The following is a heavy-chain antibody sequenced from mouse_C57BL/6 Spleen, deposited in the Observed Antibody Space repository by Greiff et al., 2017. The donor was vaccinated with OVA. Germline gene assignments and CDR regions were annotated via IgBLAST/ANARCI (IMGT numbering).Heavy chain of an antibody. CDR2: IYPSSGST. Sequence: VQLQQPGAELVKPGASVKMSCKASGYTFTSYWITWVKQRPGQGLEWIGDIYPSSGSTKYNEKFKSKATLTVDTSSSTAYLQISSLTSEDSAVYYCARPYDGYYDYYAMDYWGQGTSVTVSS. V-gene: IGHV1-55*01. D-gene: IGHD2-3*01. CDR3: ARPYDGYYDYYAMDY. J-gene: IGHJ4*01. CDR1: GYTFTSYW.